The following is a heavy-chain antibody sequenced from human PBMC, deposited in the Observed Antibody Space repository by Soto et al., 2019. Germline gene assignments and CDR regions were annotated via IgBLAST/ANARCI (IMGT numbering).Heavy chain of an antibody. D-gene: IGHD3-3*01. Sequence: GASVKVSCKASGYTFTSYAMHWVRQAPGQRLEWMGWINAGNGNTKYSQKFQGRVTITRDTSASTAYMELSSLRSEDTAVYYCATSGEVLRFLEWLSFDYWGQGTRVTVAS. CDR1: GYTFTSYA. J-gene: IGHJ4*02. CDR3: ATSGEVLRFLEWLSFDY. V-gene: IGHV1-3*01. CDR2: INAGNGNT.